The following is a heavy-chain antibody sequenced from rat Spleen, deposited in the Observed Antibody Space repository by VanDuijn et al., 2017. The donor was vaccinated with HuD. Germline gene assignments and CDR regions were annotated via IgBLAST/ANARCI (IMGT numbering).Heavy chain of an antibody. Sequence: QVQLKESGPGPVQPSQTLSLTCTVAGVSLTSDNVHWVRQPPGKGLEWMGVIWNTGGTRYNSALKSRLSISKDTSKSQVFLTMNRLNKEDAATYFCAREWNYGYVMDVWGQGASVTVSS. J-gene: IGHJ4*01. V-gene: IGHV2-41*01. D-gene: IGHD1-11*01. CDR1: GVSLTSDN. CDR3: AREWNYGYVMDV. CDR2: IWNTGGT.